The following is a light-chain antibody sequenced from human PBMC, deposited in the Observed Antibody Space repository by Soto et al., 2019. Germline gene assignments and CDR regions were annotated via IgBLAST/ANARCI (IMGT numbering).Light chain of an antibody. J-gene: IGKJ4*01. V-gene: IGKV1-5*03. CDR1: ESISSW. Sequence: DVQMTQSPSTLSASVGDRVTITCRASESISSWLAWYQQKPGEAPKLLIYKASILETGVPSRFSGSGSGTEFTLTISSLQPDDFATYYCQQYNAYRTFGGGTKVDIK. CDR2: KAS. CDR3: QQYNAYRT.